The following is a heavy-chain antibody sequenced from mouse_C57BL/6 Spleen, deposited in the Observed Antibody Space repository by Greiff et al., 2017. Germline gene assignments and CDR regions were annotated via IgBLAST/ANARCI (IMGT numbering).Heavy chain of an antibody. CDR2: ISSGGSYP. CDR1: GFTFSSYG. V-gene: IGHV5-6*01. CDR3: ARRYCYGSISPDYDAMDY. Sequence: EVQLVESGGDLVQPGGSLKLSCAASGFTFSSYGMSWVRPTPDKRLAWVATISSGGSYPYYPDSVKRRFTITSDNAKNTPSLQLSSLKSEDTARDYCARRYCYGSISPDYDAMDYWGQGTSVTVSS. J-gene: IGHJ4*01. D-gene: IGHD1-1*01.